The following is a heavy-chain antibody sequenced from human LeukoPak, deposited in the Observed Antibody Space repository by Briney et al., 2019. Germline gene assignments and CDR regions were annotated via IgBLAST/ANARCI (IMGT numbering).Heavy chain of an antibody. CDR3: ARSQGYSSGESPFDY. J-gene: IGHJ4*02. CDR2: ISYDGSNK. CDR1: GFTFSSYG. D-gene: IGHD6-19*01. Sequence: PGRSLRLSCAASGFTFSSYGMHWVRQAPGKGLEWVAVISYDGSNKYYADSVKGRFTISRDNAKNSLYLQMNSLRAEDTALYYCARSQGYSSGESPFDYWGQGTLVTVSS. V-gene: IGHV3-30*03.